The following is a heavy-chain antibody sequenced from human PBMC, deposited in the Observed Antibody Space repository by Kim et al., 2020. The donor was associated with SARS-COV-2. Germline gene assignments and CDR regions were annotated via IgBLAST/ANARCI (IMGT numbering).Heavy chain of an antibody. CDR1: GGSISSYY. D-gene: IGHD6-19*01. Sequence: SETLSLTCTVSGGSISSYYWSWIRQPPGKGLEWIGYIYYSGSTNYNPSLKSRVTISVDTSKNQFSLKLSSVTAADTAAYYCARSSGWYFYYFDYWGQGTLVTVSS. J-gene: IGHJ4*02. CDR3: ARSSGWYFYYFDY. CDR2: IYYSGST. V-gene: IGHV4-59*13.